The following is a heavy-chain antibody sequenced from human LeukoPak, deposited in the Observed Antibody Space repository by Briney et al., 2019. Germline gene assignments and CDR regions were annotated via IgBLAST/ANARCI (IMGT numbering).Heavy chain of an antibody. J-gene: IGHJ5*02. Sequence: SETLSLTCTVSGGLISISTYYWGWIRQPPGKGLEWIGSIYYSGTTHYNPSLKSRVTIAVDTSKNQFSLKLISVTAADTAVYYCARGGVGATTYVWFDPWGQGTLVTVSS. CDR2: IYYSGTT. D-gene: IGHD1-26*01. CDR1: GGLISISTYY. V-gene: IGHV4-39*07. CDR3: ARGGVGATTYVWFDP.